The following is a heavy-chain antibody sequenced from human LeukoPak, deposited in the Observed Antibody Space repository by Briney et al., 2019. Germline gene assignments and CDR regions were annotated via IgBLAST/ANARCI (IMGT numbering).Heavy chain of an antibody. Sequence: SETLSLTCTVSGGSISSYYWSWIRQHAGKGLEWIGRIYTSGSTNYNPSLKSRVTISVDKSKNQFSLKLSSVTAADTAVYYCASQDPYCGGDCYLEYYFDYWGQGTLVTVSS. CDR1: GGSISSYY. CDR2: IYTSGST. V-gene: IGHV4-4*07. CDR3: ASQDPYCGGDCYLEYYFDY. D-gene: IGHD2-21*02. J-gene: IGHJ4*02.